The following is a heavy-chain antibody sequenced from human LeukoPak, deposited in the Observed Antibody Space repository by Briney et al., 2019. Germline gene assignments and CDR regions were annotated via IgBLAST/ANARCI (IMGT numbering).Heavy chain of an antibody. CDR1: GYTFTNYG. J-gene: IGHJ5*02. CDR3: ARGTLRLRFLEWLSQKHPNWFDP. CDR2: ISTYNGNT. D-gene: IGHD3-3*01. Sequence: ASVKVSCKASGYTFTNYGVTWVRQAPGQGLEWMGWISTYNGNTNYAQKFQGRVTMTRNTSISTAYMELSSLRSEDTAAYYCARGTLRLRFLEWLSQKHPNWFDPWGQGTLVTVSS. V-gene: IGHV1-18*01.